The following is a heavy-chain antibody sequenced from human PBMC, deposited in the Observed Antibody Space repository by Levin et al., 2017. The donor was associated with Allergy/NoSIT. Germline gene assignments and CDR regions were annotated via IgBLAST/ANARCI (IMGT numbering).Heavy chain of an antibody. CDR2: IKSKPDGGTI. Sequence: GGSLRLSCAASGFTFSDAWMSWVRQAPGKGLEWVGRIKSKPDGGTIEYAAPVKGRFTISRDDSKNTVYLQMNSLETEDTAVYYCTTDQVSAPGTIDQWGQGILVTVSS. D-gene: IGHD6-13*01. CDR1: GFTFSDAW. J-gene: IGHJ5*02. CDR3: TTDQVSAPGTIDQ. V-gene: IGHV3-15*01.